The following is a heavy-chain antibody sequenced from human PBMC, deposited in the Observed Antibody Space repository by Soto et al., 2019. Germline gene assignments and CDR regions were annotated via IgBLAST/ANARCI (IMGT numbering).Heavy chain of an antibody. D-gene: IGHD6-19*01. Sequence: GASVKVSCKASGYTFTGYYMHWVRQAPGQGLEWMGWINPNSGGTNYAQKFQGWVTMTRDTSISTAYMELSRLRSDDTAVYYCARVGRKSSGWYGRIKRMYYFDYWGQGTLVTVSS. CDR1: GYTFTGYY. CDR3: ARVGRKSSGWYGRIKRMYYFDY. CDR2: INPNSGGT. J-gene: IGHJ4*02. V-gene: IGHV1-2*04.